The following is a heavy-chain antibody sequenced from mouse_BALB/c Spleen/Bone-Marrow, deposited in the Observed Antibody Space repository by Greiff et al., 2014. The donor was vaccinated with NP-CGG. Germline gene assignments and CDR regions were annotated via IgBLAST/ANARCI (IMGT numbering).Heavy chain of an antibody. V-gene: IGHV1S130*01. CDR3: ARWGFDY. J-gene: IGHJ2*01. Sequence: VQLQQSGSVLVRPGASVKLSCKASGYTFTSSWMHWAKQRPGQGLEWIGEIHPNSGNTNYNEKFKGKATLTVDTSSSTAYVDLSSLTSEDSAVYYCARWGFDYWGQGTTLTVSP. CDR1: GYTFTSSW. CDR2: IHPNSGNT.